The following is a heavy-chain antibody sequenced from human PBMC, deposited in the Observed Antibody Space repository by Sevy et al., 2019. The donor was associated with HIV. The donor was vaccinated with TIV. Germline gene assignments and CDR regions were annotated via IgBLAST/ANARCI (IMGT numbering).Heavy chain of an antibody. CDR3: ARSGYNYRGIDY. CDR2: ISLSNTSM. J-gene: IGHJ4*02. CDR1: GFIFSSYD. Sequence: GGSLRLSCAASGFIFSSYDMNWVRQAPGKGLQWVSSISLSNTSMYYVDSVKRRFSISRDNARNSLSLQMNSLRAEDTAVYYCARSGYNYRGIDYWGQGTLVTVSS. D-gene: IGHD5-12*01. V-gene: IGHV3-21*01.